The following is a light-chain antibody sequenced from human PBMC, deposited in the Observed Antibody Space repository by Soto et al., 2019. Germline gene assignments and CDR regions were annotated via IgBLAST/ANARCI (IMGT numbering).Light chain of an antibody. CDR3: QQYGSSPTWT. Sequence: SVLKQSPGTLSLSAGERATLSCRASQSVSSNYLAWYQQKPGQAPRLLIYGASTRATGIPDRFSGSGSGTNFTLTISRLEPEDSAVYYCQQYGSSPTWTFGQGTNV. J-gene: IGKJ1*01. CDR1: QSVSSNY. V-gene: IGKV3-20*01. CDR2: GAS.